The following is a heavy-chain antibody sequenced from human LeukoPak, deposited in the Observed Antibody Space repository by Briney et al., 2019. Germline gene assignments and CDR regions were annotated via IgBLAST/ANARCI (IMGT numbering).Heavy chain of an antibody. CDR3: ARLGSSWSFDY. J-gene: IGHJ4*02. CDR2: IRYDGSNK. Sequence: GGSLRLSCAASGFTFSSYGMNWVCQAPGKGLEWVAVIRYDGSNKYYGDSVKGRFTISRDNSKNTVSLQMNSLRVEDTAVYYCARLGSSWSFDYWGQGTLVTVSS. V-gene: IGHV3-33*01. CDR1: GFTFSSYG. D-gene: IGHD6-13*01.